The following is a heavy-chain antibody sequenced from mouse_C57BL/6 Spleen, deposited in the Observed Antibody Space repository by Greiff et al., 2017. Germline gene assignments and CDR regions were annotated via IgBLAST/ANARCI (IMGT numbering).Heavy chain of an antibody. J-gene: IGHJ1*03. CDR1: GYTFTSYW. CDR2: INPSNGGT. CDR3: ARYYYGISFWCFDV. D-gene: IGHD1-1*01. V-gene: IGHV1-53*01. Sequence: QVHVKQPGTELVKPGASVKLSCKASGYTFTSYWMHWVKQRPGQGLEWIGNINPSNGGTNYHEKFTSKATLTVDKSSSTAYLQLSSLTSEDSAVYYCARYYYGISFWCFDVWGTGTTVTVSS.